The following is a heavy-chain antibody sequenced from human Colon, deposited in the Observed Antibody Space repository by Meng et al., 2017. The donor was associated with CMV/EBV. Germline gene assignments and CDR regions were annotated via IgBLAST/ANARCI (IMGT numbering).Heavy chain of an antibody. CDR2: IRFDGTSQ. CDR3: AKGGWTSDYCFDY. CDR1: GFTFDRCA. D-gene: IGHD3-10*01. J-gene: IGHJ4*02. Sequence: GESLKISCAASGFTFDRCAMHWVRQAPGKGLEWVTFIRFDGTSQEYADSVRGRFTISRDNSKNTLYLQMNSLRVEDTAVYYCAKGGWTSDYCFDYWGQGMLVTVSS. V-gene: IGHV3-30*02.